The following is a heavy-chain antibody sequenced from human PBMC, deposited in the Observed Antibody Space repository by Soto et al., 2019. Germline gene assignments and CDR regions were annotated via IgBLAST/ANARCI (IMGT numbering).Heavy chain of an antibody. Sequence: EVQLLESGGGLVQPGGSLRLSCAASGFTFSSYAMSWVRQAPGKGLEWVSAISGSGGSTYYADSVKGRFTISRDNSKNTMYLQMNSLRAEDTAVYYCAKNKGVSSSLIWFDPWGQGTLVTVFS. J-gene: IGHJ5*02. V-gene: IGHV3-23*01. CDR2: ISGSGGST. D-gene: IGHD6-6*01. CDR3: AKNKGVSSSLIWFDP. CDR1: GFTFSSYA.